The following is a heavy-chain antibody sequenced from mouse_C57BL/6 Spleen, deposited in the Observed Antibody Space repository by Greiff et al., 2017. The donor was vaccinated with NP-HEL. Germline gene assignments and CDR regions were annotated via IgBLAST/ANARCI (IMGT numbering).Heavy chain of an antibody. CDR3: ARWRDPYAMDY. Sequence: QVQLQQSGPELVKPGASVKISCKASGYAFSSSWMNWVKQRPGKGLEWIGRIYPGDGDTNYNGKFKGKATLTADKSSSTAYMQLSSLTSEDSAVYFCARWRDPYAMDYWGQGTSVTVSS. CDR2: IYPGDGDT. CDR1: GYAFSSSW. J-gene: IGHJ4*01. V-gene: IGHV1-82*01.